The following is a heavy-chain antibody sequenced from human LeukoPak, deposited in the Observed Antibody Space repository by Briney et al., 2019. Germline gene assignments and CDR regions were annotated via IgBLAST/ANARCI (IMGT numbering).Heavy chain of an antibody. CDR2: ISSSSSTI. CDR1: GFTFSTYS. V-gene: IGHV3-48*02. D-gene: IGHD1-26*01. Sequence: PGGSLRLSCAASGFTFSTYSMNWVRQAPGKGLEWVSYISSSSSTIYYADSVKGRFTISRDNAKNPLYLQMNSLRDEDTAVYYCAKGLVSYDYWGQGTLVTVSS. J-gene: IGHJ4*02. CDR3: AKGLVSYDY.